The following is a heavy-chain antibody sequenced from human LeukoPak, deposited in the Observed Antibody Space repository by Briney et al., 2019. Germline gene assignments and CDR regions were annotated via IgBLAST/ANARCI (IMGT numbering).Heavy chain of an antibody. V-gene: IGHV1-69*13. CDR3: AEAAAGLRTHLDP. CDR1: GGTFSSYA. Sequence: ASVKASCKASGGTFSSYAISWVRQAPGQGLEWMGGIIPIFGTANYAQRFQGRVTITADESTSTAYMELSSLRSEDTAVYYCAEAAAGLRTHLDPWGQGTLVTVSS. J-gene: IGHJ5*02. CDR2: IIPIFGTA. D-gene: IGHD6-13*01.